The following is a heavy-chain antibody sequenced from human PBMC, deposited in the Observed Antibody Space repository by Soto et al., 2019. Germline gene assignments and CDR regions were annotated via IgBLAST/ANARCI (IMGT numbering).Heavy chain of an antibody. CDR3: ARDRGPLDYFDD. J-gene: IGHJ4*02. CDR1: GGSISSYY. Sequence: PSETLSLTCTVSGGSISSYYWSWIRQPPGKGLEWIGYIYYSGSTNYNPSLKSRVTISVDTSKNQFSLKLSSVTAADTAVYYCARDRGPLDYFDDWGQGTLVTVSS. D-gene: IGHD3-16*01. CDR2: IYYSGST. V-gene: IGHV4-59*01.